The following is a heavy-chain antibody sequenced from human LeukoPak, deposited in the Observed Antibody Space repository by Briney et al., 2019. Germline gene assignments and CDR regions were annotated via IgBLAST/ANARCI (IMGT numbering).Heavy chain of an antibody. CDR1: GFTFSSYT. Sequence: GGSLRLSCAASGFTFSSYTMNWVRQAPGKGPEWVSTISSSSSYIYYADSVKGRFTISRDNAKNSLYLQMNSLRAEDTAVYYCARDPDRYSSGWYFDPWGQGTLVTVSS. CDR3: ARDPDRYSSGWYFDP. J-gene: IGHJ5*02. CDR2: ISSSSSYI. V-gene: IGHV3-21*01. D-gene: IGHD6-19*01.